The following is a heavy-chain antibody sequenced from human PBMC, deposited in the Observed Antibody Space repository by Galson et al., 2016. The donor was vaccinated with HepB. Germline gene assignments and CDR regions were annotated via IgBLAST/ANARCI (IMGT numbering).Heavy chain of an antibody. Sequence: SETLSLTCGFSSGSISRRFWWSWVRQPPGKGLEWIGEIYHGGSTNNNPSLKSRVTILVDKSNNQFSLKLTSVTAADTALYFCARHGRFLRSHLDYWGQGSLVSVSS. J-gene: IGHJ4*02. D-gene: IGHD3-3*01. CDR2: IYHGGST. V-gene: IGHV4-4*02. CDR3: ARHGRFLRSHLDY. CDR1: SGSISRRFW.